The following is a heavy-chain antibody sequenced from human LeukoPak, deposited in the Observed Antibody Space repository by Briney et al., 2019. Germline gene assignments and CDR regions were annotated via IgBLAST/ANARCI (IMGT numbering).Heavy chain of an antibody. CDR2: IKQDGSEK. D-gene: IGHD6-13*01. CDR1: GFTFSSYW. J-gene: IGHJ4*02. CDR3: ARGTIAAAGYYYFDY. Sequence: GGSLRLSCGASGFTFSSYWMSWVGQAPGKGLEWVANIKQDGSEKYYVDSVKGRFTISRDNAKNSLYLQMNSLRAEDTAVYYCARGTIAAAGYYYFDYWGQGTQVTVSS. V-gene: IGHV3-7*04.